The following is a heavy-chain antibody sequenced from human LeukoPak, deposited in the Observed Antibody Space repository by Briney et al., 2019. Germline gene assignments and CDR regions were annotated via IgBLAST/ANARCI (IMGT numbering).Heavy chain of an antibody. Sequence: PSETLSLTCAVYGGSFSGYYWSWLRQPPGKGLEWIGEINHSGSTNYNPSLKSRVTISVDTSKNQFSLKLSSVTAADTAVYYCARVVAARIGPHYFDYWGQGTLVTVSS. V-gene: IGHV4-34*01. D-gene: IGHD6-13*01. CDR2: INHSGST. CDR3: ARVVAARIGPHYFDY. CDR1: GGSFSGYY. J-gene: IGHJ4*02.